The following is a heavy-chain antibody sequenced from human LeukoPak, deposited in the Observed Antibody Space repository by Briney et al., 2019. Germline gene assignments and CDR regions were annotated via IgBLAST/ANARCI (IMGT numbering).Heavy chain of an antibody. CDR3: ARDQTWIQLWLATYYYYYYMDV. CDR2: ISSSSSYI. V-gene: IGHV3-21*01. CDR1: GFTFSSYN. D-gene: IGHD5-18*01. Sequence: GGSLRLSCAASGFTFSSYNMNWVRQAPGKGLEWVSSISSSSSYIYYADSVRGRFTISRDNAKNSLYLQMNSLRAEDTAVYYCARDQTWIQLWLATYYYYYYMDVWGKGTTVTVSS. J-gene: IGHJ6*03.